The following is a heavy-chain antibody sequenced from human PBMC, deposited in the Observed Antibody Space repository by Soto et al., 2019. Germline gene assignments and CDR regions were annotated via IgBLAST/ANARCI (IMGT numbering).Heavy chain of an antibody. V-gene: IGHV3-7*01. CDR3: ARDPNIVLVPAAIYYYYGMDV. CDR1: GFTLSSYR. Sequence: GGSLRLSYTASGFTLSSYRLSGCRQVPGKGLEWVANIKQDGSEKYYVDSVKGRFTISRDNAKNSLYLQMNSLRAEDTAVYYCARDPNIVLVPAAIYYYYGMDVWGQGT. D-gene: IGHD2-2*01. CDR2: IKQDGSEK. J-gene: IGHJ6*02.